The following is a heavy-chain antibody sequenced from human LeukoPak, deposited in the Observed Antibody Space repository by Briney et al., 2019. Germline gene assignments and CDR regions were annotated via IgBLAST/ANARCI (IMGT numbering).Heavy chain of an antibody. Sequence: ASVKVSCKVSGYTLTELSMHWVRQAPGKGLEWMGGFDPEDGETIYAQKFQGRVTMTEDTSTDTAYMELSSLRSEDTAVYYCATARHGIERWLRAYYFDYWGQGTLVTVSS. V-gene: IGHV1-24*01. J-gene: IGHJ4*02. CDR3: ATARHGIERWLRAYYFDY. D-gene: IGHD5-24*01. CDR1: GYTLTELS. CDR2: FDPEDGET.